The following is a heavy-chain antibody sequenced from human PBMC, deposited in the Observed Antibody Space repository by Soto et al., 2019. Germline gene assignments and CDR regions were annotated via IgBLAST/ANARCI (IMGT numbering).Heavy chain of an antibody. V-gene: IGHV4-59*08. J-gene: IGHJ4*02. CDR1: GDSISSYY. CDR3: ARRAGAVPGRSDF. CDR2: IYYTGST. Sequence: HVQLQESGPGLVKPSETLSLICTVSGDSISSYYWSWIRQPPGKGLEWIGFIYYTGSTNYNPSLKSRVTISVDTSKNQLSLKLSSVTAADTAVYYCARRAGAVPGRSDFWGQGTLVTVSS. D-gene: IGHD6-19*01.